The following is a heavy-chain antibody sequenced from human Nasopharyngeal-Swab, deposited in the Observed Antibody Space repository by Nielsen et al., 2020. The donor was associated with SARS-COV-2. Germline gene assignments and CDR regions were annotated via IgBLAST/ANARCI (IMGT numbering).Heavy chain of an antibody. J-gene: IGHJ6*03. CDR2: IYTSGST. CDR3: ARGLSGVVPAPILGLGPFYSYYYMDV. D-gene: IGHD2-2*01. V-gene: IGHV4-4*07. CDR1: GGSISSYY. Sequence: SETLSLTCTVSGGSISSYYWTWIRQPAGKGLEWIGRIYTSGSTNYNPSLKSRVTISLDTSKNQFSLKLSSLTAADTAVYYCARGLSGVVPAPILGLGPFYSYYYMDVWGKGTTVTVSS.